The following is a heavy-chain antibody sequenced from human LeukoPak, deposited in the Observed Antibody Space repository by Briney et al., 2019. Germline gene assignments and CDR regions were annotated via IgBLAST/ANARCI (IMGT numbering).Heavy chain of an antibody. D-gene: IGHD2-15*01. Sequence: ASVKVSCKASGYTFTNSYMHWVRQAPGQGLQWMGIINPSGASTSYAQRFQGRVTMTRDTSTSTVYRELSSLRSEDTAVHYCARTQRQGYCSGGYCYSDAFDIWGQGTMVTVSS. CDR1: GYTFTNSY. V-gene: IGHV1-46*03. J-gene: IGHJ3*02. CDR3: ARTQRQGYCSGGYCYSDAFDI. CDR2: INPSGAST.